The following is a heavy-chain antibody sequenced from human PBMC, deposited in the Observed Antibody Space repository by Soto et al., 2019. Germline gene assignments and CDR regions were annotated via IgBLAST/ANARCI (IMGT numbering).Heavy chain of an antibody. J-gene: IGHJ4*02. CDR1: RFTFSTYG. CDR2: ISSDGNNK. Sequence: QVQLVESGGGVVQPGRSLRLSCAASRFTFSTYGMHWVRQAPGEGLEWVALISSDGNNKYYADSVKGRFTISRDNSKNTLSLEKNSLRADDTAFYYCAKDWGLVPTEPYGYWGQGTLVTVAS. D-gene: IGHD2-8*02. CDR3: AKDWGLVPTEPYGY. V-gene: IGHV3-30*18.